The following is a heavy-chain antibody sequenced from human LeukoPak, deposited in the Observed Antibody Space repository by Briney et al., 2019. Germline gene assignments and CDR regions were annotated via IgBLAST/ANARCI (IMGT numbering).Heavy chain of an antibody. D-gene: IGHD4-17*01. J-gene: IGHJ4*02. V-gene: IGHV3-30-3*01. Sequence: PGGSLRLSCAASGFTFSSYAMHWVRQAPGKGLEWVAVISYDGSNKYYADSVKGRFTISRDNSKNTLYLQMNSLRAEDTAVYYCARDLPYGDYYFDYWGQGTLVTVSS. CDR2: ISYDGSNK. CDR3: ARDLPYGDYYFDY. CDR1: GFTFSSYA.